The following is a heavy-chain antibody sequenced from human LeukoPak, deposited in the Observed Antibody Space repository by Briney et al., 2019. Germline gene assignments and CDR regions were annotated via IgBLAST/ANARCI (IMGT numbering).Heavy chain of an antibody. J-gene: IGHJ4*02. V-gene: IGHV3-53*01. CDR1: GFTVSSNY. D-gene: IGHD5-24*01. Sequence: QPGGSLRLSCAASGFTVSSNYMRWVRQAPGKGLEWVSVIYSGGSTYYADSVKGRFTISRDNSKNTLYLQMNSLRGEDTAVYYCARIWDGYSYSEFDYWGQGTLVTVSS. CDR3: ARIWDGYSYSEFDY. CDR2: IYSGGST.